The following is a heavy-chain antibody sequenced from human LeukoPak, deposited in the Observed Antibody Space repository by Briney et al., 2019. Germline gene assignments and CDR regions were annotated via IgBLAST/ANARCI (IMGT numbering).Heavy chain of an antibody. CDR1: GFTFSSYG. V-gene: IGHV3-33*01. CDR3: ARDRVVVTAMANCFDY. Sequence: PGRSLRLSCAASGFTFSSYGMHWVRQAPGKGLEWVAVIWYDGSNKYYADSVKGRFTISRDNSKNTLYLQMNSLRAEDTAVYYCARDRVVVTAMANCFDYWGQGTLVTVPS. D-gene: IGHD2-21*02. CDR2: IWYDGSNK. J-gene: IGHJ4*02.